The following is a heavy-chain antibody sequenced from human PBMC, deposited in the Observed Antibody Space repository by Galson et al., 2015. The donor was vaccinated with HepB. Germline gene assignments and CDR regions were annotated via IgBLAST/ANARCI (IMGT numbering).Heavy chain of an antibody. CDR2: IIPIFGTA. V-gene: IGHV1-69*06. Sequence: SVKVSCKASGGTFSSYAISWVRQAPGQGLEWMGGIIPIFGTANYAQKFQGRVTITADKSTSTAYMELSSLRSEDTAVYYCARDLRYCSSTSCYAIYAYYYGMDVWGQGTTVTVSS. J-gene: IGHJ6*02. CDR1: GGTFSSYA. D-gene: IGHD2-2*01. CDR3: ARDLRYCSSTSCYAIYAYYYGMDV.